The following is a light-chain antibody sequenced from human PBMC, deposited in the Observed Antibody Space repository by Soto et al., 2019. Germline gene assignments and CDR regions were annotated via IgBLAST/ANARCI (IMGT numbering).Light chain of an antibody. J-gene: IGKJ2*01. CDR3: QQYASSPYT. CDR1: QSVASSY. CDR2: GAS. Sequence: EIVLTQSPGTLSLSPGERATLSCRASQSVASSYLAWYQQKPGQAPRLLIYGASSRASDIPDRFSGSGSGTDFTLTISRLEPEDSAVYFCQQYASSPYTFGQGTKLEIK. V-gene: IGKV3-20*01.